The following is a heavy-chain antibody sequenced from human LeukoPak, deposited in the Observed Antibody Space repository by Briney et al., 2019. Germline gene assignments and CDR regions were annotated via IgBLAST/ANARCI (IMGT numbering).Heavy chain of an antibody. J-gene: IGHJ5*02. Sequence: PGGSLRLPCAASGFTFSSYSMNWVRQAPGKGLEWVSSISSSSSYIYYADSVKGRFTISRDNAKNSLYLQMNSLRAEDTAVYYCARDKRQMVPAAPNWFDPWGQGTLVTVSS. V-gene: IGHV3-21*01. D-gene: IGHD2-2*01. CDR3: ARDKRQMVPAAPNWFDP. CDR2: ISSSSSYI. CDR1: GFTFSSYS.